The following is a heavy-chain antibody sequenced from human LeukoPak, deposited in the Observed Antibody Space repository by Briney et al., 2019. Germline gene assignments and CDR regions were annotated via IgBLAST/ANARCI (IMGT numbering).Heavy chain of an antibody. J-gene: IGHJ4*02. V-gene: IGHV3-30-3*01. CDR2: ISYDGSNK. D-gene: IGHD2-2*02. CDR1: GFTFSSYA. Sequence: PGGSLRLSCAASGFTFSSYAMSWVRQAPGKGLEWVAVISYDGSNKYYADSVKGRFTISRDNSKNTLYLQMNSLRAEDTAVYYCARDQLGYCSSTSCYTPDYWGQGTLVTVSS. CDR3: ARDQLGYCSSTSCYTPDY.